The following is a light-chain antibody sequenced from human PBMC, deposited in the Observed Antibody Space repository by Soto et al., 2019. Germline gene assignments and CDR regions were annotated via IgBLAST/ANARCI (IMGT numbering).Light chain of an antibody. V-gene: IGKV3-20*01. J-gene: IGKJ4*01. CDR1: QSVSSNY. CDR2: GAS. Sequence: EIVLTQTPGTLSLSPGERATLSCRASQSVSSNYLAWYQQKPGQAPRKLIYGASSRATGIPDRFSGSGSGTDFTLTITRLEPEDFAVSYCHDYRTSFGGGTRVEIK. CDR3: HDYRTS.